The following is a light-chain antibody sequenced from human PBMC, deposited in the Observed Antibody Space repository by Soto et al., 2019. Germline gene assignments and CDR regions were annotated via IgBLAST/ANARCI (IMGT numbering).Light chain of an antibody. V-gene: IGKV1-39*01. CDR2: AAS. Sequence: DIQMTQSPSSLSASVGDRVTTTCRASQGISRYLNWYQQKPGKAPKVLIYAASNLESGVPSRFSGSGSGTDFSLTISSLQAGDFATYFCQETFTTPYTFGQGTRLEIK. CDR3: QETFTTPYT. J-gene: IGKJ5*01. CDR1: QGISRY.